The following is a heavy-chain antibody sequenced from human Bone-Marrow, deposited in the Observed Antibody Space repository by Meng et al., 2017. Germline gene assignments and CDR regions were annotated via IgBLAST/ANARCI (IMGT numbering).Heavy chain of an antibody. Sequence: VEFVESAVGLFKPGGSLRLSCAASGFTFNDYYMSWIRQAPGKGLEWVAYISRSESAIYYADSVKGRFTISRDNAKNSLFLQMNSLRAEDTAVYYCARGTEYGAYNWFDPWGQGTLVTVSS. J-gene: IGHJ5*02. D-gene: IGHD4-17*01. CDR1: GFTFNDYY. CDR3: ARGTEYGAYNWFDP. V-gene: IGHV3-11*01. CDR2: ISRSESAI.